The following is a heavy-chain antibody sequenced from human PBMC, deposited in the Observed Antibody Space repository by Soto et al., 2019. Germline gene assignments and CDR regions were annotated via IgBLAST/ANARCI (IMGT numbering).Heavy chain of an antibody. V-gene: IGHV1-2*04. J-gene: IGHJ4*02. CDR1: GYTFTGYY. CDR3: ARGEYSGFDTFDY. CDR2: INPNSGGT. D-gene: IGHD5-12*01. Sequence: QVQLVQSGAEVKKPGASVKVSCKASGYTFTGYYMHWVRQAPGQGLEWMGWINPNSGGTNYAQKFQGWVTMTRDTXIRPAYMELSRLRSDDTAVYYCARGEYSGFDTFDYWGQGTLVTVSS.